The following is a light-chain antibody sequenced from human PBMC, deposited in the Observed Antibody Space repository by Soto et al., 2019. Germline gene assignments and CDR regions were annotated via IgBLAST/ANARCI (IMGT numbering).Light chain of an antibody. J-gene: IGKJ1*01. CDR3: QQYHNRWT. V-gene: IGKV3-15*01. CDR2: GAS. CDR1: QSVSNN. Sequence: EIVMTQSPATLSVSPGERATLSCRASQSVSNNLAWYQKKPGQAPRLLIFGASTRATGIPARFSGSGSGTEFTLTISSLQSEDFAVYYCQQYHNRWTFGQGTEVVSK.